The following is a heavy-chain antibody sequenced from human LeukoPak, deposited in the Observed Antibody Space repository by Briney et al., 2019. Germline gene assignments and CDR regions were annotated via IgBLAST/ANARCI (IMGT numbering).Heavy chain of an antibody. CDR3: ARKGGGDVNAFDI. V-gene: IGHV3-21*01. D-gene: IGHD2-21*02. Sequence: PGGSLRLSCAAYGFSFSSYTMNWVRQAPGKGLKWVSSIISSISYIYYADSVKGRFTISRDNAKNSLYLQMNSLRAEDTAVYYCARKGGGDVNAFDIWGQGTMVTVSS. CDR1: GFSFSSYT. J-gene: IGHJ3*02. CDR2: IISSISYI.